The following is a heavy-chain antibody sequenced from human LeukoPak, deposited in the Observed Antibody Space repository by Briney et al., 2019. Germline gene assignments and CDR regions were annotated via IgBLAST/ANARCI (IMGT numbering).Heavy chain of an antibody. Sequence: ASVKVSCKASGYTFTGYYMHWVRQAPGQGLEWMGWINPNSGGTNYAQKFQGRVTMTRDTSISTAYMELSRLRSDDTAVYYCARGFYGGNSPTDYWGQGTLVTVSS. CDR3: ARGFYGGNSPTDY. J-gene: IGHJ4*02. V-gene: IGHV1-2*02. CDR2: INPNSGGT. CDR1: GYTFTGYY. D-gene: IGHD4-23*01.